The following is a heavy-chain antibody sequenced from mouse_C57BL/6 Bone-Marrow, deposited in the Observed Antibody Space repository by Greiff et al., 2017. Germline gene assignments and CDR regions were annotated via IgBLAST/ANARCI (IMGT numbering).Heavy chain of an antibody. J-gene: IGHJ4*01. CDR2: ISSGGDYI. CDR1: GFTFSSYA. CDR3: TRVRIYYYGSSYAYYAMDY. Sequence: EVKLVESGEGLVKPGGSLKLSCAASGFTFSSYAMSWVRQTPEKRLEWVAYISSGGDYIYYADTVKGRFTISRDNARNTLYLQMSSLKSEDTAMYYCTRVRIYYYGSSYAYYAMDYGGQGTSVTVSS. V-gene: IGHV5-9-1*02. D-gene: IGHD1-1*01.